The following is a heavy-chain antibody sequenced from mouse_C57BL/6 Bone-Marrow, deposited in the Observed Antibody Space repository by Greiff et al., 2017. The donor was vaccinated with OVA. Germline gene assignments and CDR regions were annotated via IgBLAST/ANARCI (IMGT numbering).Heavy chain of an antibody. J-gene: IGHJ3*01. CDR1: GYAFSSYW. CDR3: TNTSQATSY. CDR2: IYPGYGDT. Sequence: QFQLQQSGAELVKPGASVKISCKASGYAFSSYWMNWVKQRPGKVLEWIGQIYPGYGDTNYNGKFKGKATLTADKSYSTASMQRSSLTSEDSAVYCCTNTSQATSYWGKGTLVSVSA. V-gene: IGHV1-80*01. D-gene: IGHD3-2*02.